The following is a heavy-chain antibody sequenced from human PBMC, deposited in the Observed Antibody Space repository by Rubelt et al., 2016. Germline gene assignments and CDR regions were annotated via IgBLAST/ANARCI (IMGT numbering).Heavy chain of an antibody. Sequence: QVQPQQWGAGLLKPSETLSLTCAVYGGSFSGYYWSWIRQPPGKGLEWIGEINHSGSTNYNPSLKSRVTISVDTSKNQFSRKLSSVTAAETAVYYCARGRRGSSSWLGRDYYGMDVWGQGTTVTVSS. CDR3: ARGRRGSSSWLGRDYYGMDV. V-gene: IGHV4-34*01. J-gene: IGHJ6*02. CDR2: INHSGST. D-gene: IGHD6-13*01. CDR1: GGSFSGYY.